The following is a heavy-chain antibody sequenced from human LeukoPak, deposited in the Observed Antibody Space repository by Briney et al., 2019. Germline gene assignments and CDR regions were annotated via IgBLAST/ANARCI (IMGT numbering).Heavy chain of an antibody. CDR2: ISGSGGST. D-gene: IGHD6-6*01. V-gene: IGHV3-23*01. CDR3: AEADDSSSSPFDY. J-gene: IGHJ4*02. CDR1: GFTFSSYA. Sequence: PGGSLRLSCAASGFTFSSYAMSWVRQAPGKGLEWVSAISGSGGSTYYADSVKGRFTISRDNSKNTLYLQMNSLRAEDTAVYYCAEADDSSSSPFDYWGQGTLVTVSS.